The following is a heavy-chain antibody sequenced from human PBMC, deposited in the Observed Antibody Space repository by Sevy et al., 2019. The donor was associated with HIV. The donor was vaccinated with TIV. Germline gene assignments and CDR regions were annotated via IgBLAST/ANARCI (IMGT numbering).Heavy chain of an antibody. J-gene: IGHJ4*02. Sequence: SETLSLTCTVSGASINPYYWSWIRQPAGKGLEWIGRIYASGSTNYNPSLKSRVTMSVDTSKNQFSLKMNSMTAADTAVYYCARDGGYNYGQTLHFDYWGQGTLVTVSS. CDR2: IYASGST. V-gene: IGHV4-4*07. CDR1: GASINPYY. CDR3: ARDGGYNYGQTLHFDY. D-gene: IGHD5-18*01.